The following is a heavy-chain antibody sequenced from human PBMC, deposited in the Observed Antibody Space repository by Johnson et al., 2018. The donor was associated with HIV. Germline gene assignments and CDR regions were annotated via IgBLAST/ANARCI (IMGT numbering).Heavy chain of an antibody. V-gene: IGHV3-23*04. CDR3: AKSESGWYPIRAFDI. Sequence: VQLVESGGGLVQPGGSLRLSCAASGFSFSSYAMSWVRQAPEKGLEWVSTISGSGGSTYYVDSVKGRFTISRDNSKNTLYLQMNSLRAEDTAMYYCAKSESGWYPIRAFDIWGQGTMVTVSS. J-gene: IGHJ3*02. CDR2: ISGSGGST. CDR1: GFSFSSYA. D-gene: IGHD6-19*01.